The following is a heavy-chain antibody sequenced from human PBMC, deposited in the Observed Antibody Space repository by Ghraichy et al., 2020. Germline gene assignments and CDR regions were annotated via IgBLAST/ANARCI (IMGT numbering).Heavy chain of an antibody. Sequence: SVKVSCKASGGTFSSYAISWVRQAPGQGLEWMGGIIPIFGTANYAQKFQGRVTITADESTSTAYMELSSLRSEDTAVYYCARATAVAGTTYWYFDLWGRGTLVTVSS. J-gene: IGHJ2*01. V-gene: IGHV1-69*13. CDR3: ARATAVAGTTYWYFDL. D-gene: IGHD6-19*01. CDR1: GGTFSSYA. CDR2: IIPIFGTA.